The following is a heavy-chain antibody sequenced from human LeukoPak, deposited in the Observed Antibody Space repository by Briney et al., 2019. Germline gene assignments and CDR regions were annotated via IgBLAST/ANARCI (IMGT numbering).Heavy chain of an antibody. CDR3: ARHLDSSSWYRDAFDI. CDR2: IYYSGST. J-gene: IGHJ3*02. V-gene: IGHV4-59*08. D-gene: IGHD6-13*01. CDR1: GGSISSYY. Sequence: PSETLSLTCTVSGGSISSYYWSWIRQPPGKGLEWIGYIYYSGSTNYNPSLKSRVTILVDTSKNQFSLKLSSVTAADTAVYYCARHLDSSSWYRDAFDIWGQGTMVTVSS.